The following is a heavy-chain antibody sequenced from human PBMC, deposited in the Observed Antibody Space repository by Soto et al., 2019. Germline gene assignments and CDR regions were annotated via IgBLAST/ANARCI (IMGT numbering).Heavy chain of an antibody. Sequence: QLQLQESVPGLVKPSETLSLTCTVSGGSISSSSYYWGWIRQPPGQGLERIGSIYYSGSTYYNPSLKSRVTISVDPSKNQFSLKRSSVTAADTAVYYCARPGGVGGSYLNVGAFDIWGQGTMVTVSS. CDR3: ARPGGVGGSYLNVGAFDI. V-gene: IGHV4-39*07. CDR2: IYYSGST. CDR1: GGSISSSSYY. D-gene: IGHD1-26*01. J-gene: IGHJ3*02.